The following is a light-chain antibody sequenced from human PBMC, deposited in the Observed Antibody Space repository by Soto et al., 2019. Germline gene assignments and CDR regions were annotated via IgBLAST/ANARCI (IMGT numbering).Light chain of an antibody. Sequence: DIVMTQSPLSLPVTPGEPASISCRSSQSLLHSNGYNYLDWYLQKPGQSPQLLIYLGSNRASGVPDRFSGSGSGTDFTLKISRVEAEDVGVYYCMQALQTPITCAPGTKVDIK. CDR3: MQALQTPIT. J-gene: IGKJ3*01. CDR1: QSLLHSNGYNY. V-gene: IGKV2-28*01. CDR2: LGS.